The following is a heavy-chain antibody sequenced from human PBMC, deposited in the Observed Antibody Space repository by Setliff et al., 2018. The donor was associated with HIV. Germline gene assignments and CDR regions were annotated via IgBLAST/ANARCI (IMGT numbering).Heavy chain of an antibody. D-gene: IGHD4-17*01. CDR2: IYYNGNT. V-gene: IGHV4-61*10. CDR1: GGSISSGSYY. CDR3: AREIYGGNSRPFDY. J-gene: IGHJ4*02. Sequence: SETLSLTCSVSGGSISSGSYYWSWIRQPAGKGLEWIGHIYYNGNTNYSPSLKSRVTISVDTSKNQVSLKLSSVTAADTAVYSCAREIYGGNSRPFDYWGQGTLVTVSS.